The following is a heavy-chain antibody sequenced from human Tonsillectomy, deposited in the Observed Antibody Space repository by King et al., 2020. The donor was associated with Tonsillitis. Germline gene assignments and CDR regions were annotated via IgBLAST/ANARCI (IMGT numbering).Heavy chain of an antibody. CDR2: IKQDGSEK. J-gene: IGHJ2*01. Sequence: QLVQSGGGLVQPGGSLRLSCAASGFTFSYYWMSWVRQALGKGLEWVANIKQDGSEKYYVDSVKGRFTISRDNAKNSLYLQMNSLRAEDTAVYYCARGNYYGSGSYDTPTGSWYFDLWGRGTLVTVSS. CDR1: GFTFSYYW. D-gene: IGHD3-10*01. CDR3: ARGNYYGSGSYDTPTGSWYFDL. V-gene: IGHV3-7*03.